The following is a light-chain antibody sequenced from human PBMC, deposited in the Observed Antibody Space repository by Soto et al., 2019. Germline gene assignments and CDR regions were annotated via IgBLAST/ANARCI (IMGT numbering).Light chain of an antibody. CDR2: SNN. V-gene: IGLV1-44*01. CDR1: SSNIGSNT. Sequence: QAVVTQPPSASGTPGQRVTISCSGSSSNIGSNTVSWYQQLPGTAPKLLMYSNNERPSDVPDRFSGSKSGTSASLAISGLQSEDEADYYCATWDDSLNGRVFGGGTKVTVL. CDR3: ATWDDSLNGRV. J-gene: IGLJ3*02.